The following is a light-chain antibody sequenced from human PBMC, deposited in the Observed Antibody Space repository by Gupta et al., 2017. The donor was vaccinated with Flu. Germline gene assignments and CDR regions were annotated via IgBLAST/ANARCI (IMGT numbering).Light chain of an antibody. J-gene: IGLJ3*02. CDR3: AAWDDSLSGWV. CDR1: SSNIGSNY. Sequence: QSVLTQPPPASGTPGQRVTISCSGSSSNIGSNYVYWYQQLPGTAPKLLIYRNNQRPSGVPDRFSGSKSGTSASLAISGLRSEDEADYYCAAWDDSLSGWVVGGGTKLTVL. CDR2: RNN. V-gene: IGLV1-47*01.